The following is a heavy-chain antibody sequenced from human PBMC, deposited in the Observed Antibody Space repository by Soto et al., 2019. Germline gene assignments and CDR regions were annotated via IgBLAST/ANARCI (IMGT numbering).Heavy chain of an antibody. CDR1: GFTFRNYA. CDR2: ISYDGDNK. Sequence: QVQLVESGGGVVQPGRSLTLSCAASGFTFRNYAMHWVRQAPGKGLEWVATISYDGDNKYYTDSVKGPFTISRDNSKNTLYLQMHSLRPEDTAVYYCARPWGQLSTYYYGMDTWGQGTTVTVSS. V-gene: IGHV3-30-3*01. CDR3: ARPWGQLSTYYYGMDT. J-gene: IGHJ6*02. D-gene: IGHD3-16*01.